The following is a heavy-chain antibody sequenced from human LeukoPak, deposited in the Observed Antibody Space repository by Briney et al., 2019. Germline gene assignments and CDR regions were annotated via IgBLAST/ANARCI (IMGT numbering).Heavy chain of an antibody. D-gene: IGHD3-22*01. V-gene: IGHV4-59*01. CDR2: VYYSGST. J-gene: IGHJ4*02. Sequence: SETLSLTCTVSGGSISSYYWSWIRQPPGQGLEWIGYVYYSGSTNYNPSLKSRVTIAVDTSKNQFSLRLTSVTAADTAVYYCARVAPTRGYASSGYYPLDYWGQGTLVNVSS. CDR1: GGSISSYY. CDR3: ARVAPTRGYASSGYYPLDY.